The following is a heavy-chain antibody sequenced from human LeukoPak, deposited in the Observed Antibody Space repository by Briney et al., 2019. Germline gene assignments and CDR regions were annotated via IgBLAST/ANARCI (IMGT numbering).Heavy chain of an antibody. CDR3: ARGPLPIRIAARFDY. J-gene: IGHJ4*02. Sequence: SETLSLTCAVSGGSFSGYYWSWIRQPPGKGLEWIGEINHSGSTNYNPSLKSRVTISVDTSKNQFFLKLSSVTAADTAVYYCARGPLPIRIAARFDYWGQGTLVTVSS. CDR1: GGSFSGYY. CDR2: INHSGST. V-gene: IGHV4-34*01. D-gene: IGHD6-6*01.